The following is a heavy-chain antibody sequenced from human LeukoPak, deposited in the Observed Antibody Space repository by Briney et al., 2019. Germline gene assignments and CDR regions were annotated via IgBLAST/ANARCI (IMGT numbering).Heavy chain of an antibody. CDR3: ARGQLPGNY. D-gene: IGHD2-2*01. CDR2: IKQDGSEK. J-gene: IGHJ4*02. CDR1: GFTFSRDC. Sequence: GGSLRLSCVASGFTFSRDCMTWVRQAPGKGLEWVANIKQDGSEKYYVDSVKGRFTISRDNARNSLYLQMNSLRAEDTAVYYCARGQLPGNYWGQGTLVTVSS. V-gene: IGHV3-7*05.